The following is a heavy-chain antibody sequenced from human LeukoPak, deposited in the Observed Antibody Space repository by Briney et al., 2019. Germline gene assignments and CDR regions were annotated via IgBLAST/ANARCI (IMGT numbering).Heavy chain of an antibody. CDR3: ARGDPSGRPGIGFDY. Sequence: SETLCLTCTVSADSLSSYYWSWMRQPPGKGLEWIGYLYDSGSTNYNPSLKSQVTISVDTSKNQFFLKMISVTDADTAVYYCARGDPSGRPGIGFDYWGQGTLVTVSS. D-gene: IGHD1-26*01. CDR2: LYDSGST. CDR1: ADSLSSYY. V-gene: IGHV4-59*01. J-gene: IGHJ4*02.